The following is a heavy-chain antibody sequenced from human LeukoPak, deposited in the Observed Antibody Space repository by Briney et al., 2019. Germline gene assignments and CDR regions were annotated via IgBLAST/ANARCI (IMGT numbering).Heavy chain of an antibody. V-gene: IGHV3-23*01. D-gene: IGHD1-26*01. Sequence: AGGSLRLSCAASGFTFSSYAMSWVRQAPGKGLEWVSAIGSSGGSTYYADSVKGRFTISRDNSKNTLYLQMNSLRAEDTAVYYCAKFVGDTFFSYFDYWGQGTLVTVSS. J-gene: IGHJ4*02. CDR1: GFTFSSYA. CDR3: AKFVGDTFFSYFDY. CDR2: IGSSGGST.